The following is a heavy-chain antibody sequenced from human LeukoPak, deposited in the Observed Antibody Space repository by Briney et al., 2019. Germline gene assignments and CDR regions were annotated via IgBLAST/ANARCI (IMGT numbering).Heavy chain of an antibody. J-gene: IGHJ3*02. Sequence: ASVKVSSKASGYTFTSYGISWVRQAPGEGLEWMGWISAYNGNTNYAQKLQGRVTMPTDTSTSTAYMELRSLRSDDTAVYYCARHFSSSWSSAFDIWGQGTMVTVSS. CDR2: ISAYNGNT. CDR3: ARHFSSSWSSAFDI. CDR1: GYTFTSYG. D-gene: IGHD6-13*01. V-gene: IGHV1-18*01.